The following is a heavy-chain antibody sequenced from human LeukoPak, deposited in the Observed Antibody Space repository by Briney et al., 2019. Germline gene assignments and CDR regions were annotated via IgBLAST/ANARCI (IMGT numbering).Heavy chain of an antibody. V-gene: IGHV3-20*01. Sequence: GGSLRLSCAAFGFTFDDYGLSWVRQAPGKGLEWVSGRNGGSTGYADSVKGRFTISRDNAKKSLYLQMHSLRAEDTAFYHCARVKGEGAHFDYWGQGTLVTVSS. D-gene: IGHD1-26*01. CDR3: ARVKGEGAHFDY. J-gene: IGHJ4*02. CDR1: GFTFDDYG. CDR2: RNGGST.